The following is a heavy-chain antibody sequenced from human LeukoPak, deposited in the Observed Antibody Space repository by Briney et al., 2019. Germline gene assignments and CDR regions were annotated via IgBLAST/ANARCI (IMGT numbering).Heavy chain of an antibody. V-gene: IGHV3-74*01. Sequence: GGSLRLSCEASGFTFGRYWMHWVRQAPGKGLVWVSRIKSDGKTNYADSVKGRFTISRDNAKNTVSLQTDSLRAEDTGVYYCARAPSEVGGYYPEYFRHWGQGTLVTVSS. D-gene: IGHD3-22*01. CDR2: IKSDGKT. J-gene: IGHJ1*01. CDR1: GFTFGRYW. CDR3: ARAPSEVGGYYPEYFRH.